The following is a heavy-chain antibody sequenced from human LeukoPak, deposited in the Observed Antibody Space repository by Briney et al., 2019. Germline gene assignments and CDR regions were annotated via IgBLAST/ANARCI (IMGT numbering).Heavy chain of an antibody. V-gene: IGHV1-18*01. CDR3: ASPGTGYSSGWYYFDY. J-gene: IGHJ4*02. D-gene: IGHD6-19*01. CDR2: ISAYNGNT. Sequence: ASVKVSCKASGYTFTSYGISWVRQAPGQGLEWMGWISAYNGNTNYAQKLQGRVTMTTGTSTSTAYMELRSLRSDDTAVYYCASPGTGYSSGWYYFDYWGQGTLVTVSS. CDR1: GYTFTSYG.